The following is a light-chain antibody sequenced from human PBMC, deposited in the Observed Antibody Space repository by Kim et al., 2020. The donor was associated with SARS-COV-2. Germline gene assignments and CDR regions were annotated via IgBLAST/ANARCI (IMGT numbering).Light chain of an antibody. CDR1: QSISSW. CDR2: DAS. Sequence: SASVGDRVTITGRASQSISSWLAWYQQKPGKAPKLLIYDASSLESGVPSRVSGSGAGTEFTLTISSLQPDDFATYYSQQYNSYSYTFGQGTKLEI. V-gene: IGKV1-5*01. J-gene: IGKJ2*01. CDR3: QQYNSYSYT.